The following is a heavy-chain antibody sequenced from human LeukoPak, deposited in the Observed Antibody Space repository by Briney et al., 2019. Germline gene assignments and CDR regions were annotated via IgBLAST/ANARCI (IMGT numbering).Heavy chain of an antibody. CDR1: GGSFSGYY. D-gene: IGHD5-18*01. CDR2: INHSGST. V-gene: IGHV4-34*01. J-gene: IGHJ4*02. Sequence: PSETLSLTCAVYGGSFSGYYWSWIRQPPGKGLEWIGEINHSGSTNYNPSLKSRVTISVDTSKNQFSLKLSSVTAADTAVYYCATRIRGYSGSGYSYGYRTFGFDYWGQGTLVTVSS. CDR3: ATRIRGYSGSGYSYGYRTFGFDY.